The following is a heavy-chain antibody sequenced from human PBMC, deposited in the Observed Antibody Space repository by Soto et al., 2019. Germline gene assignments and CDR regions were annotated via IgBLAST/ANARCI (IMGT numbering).Heavy chain of an antibody. CDR3: ARDRRSGWYPFDAFDI. V-gene: IGHV4-34*01. CDR1: GGSFSGYY. Sequence: QVQLQQWGAGLLKPSETLSLTCAVYGGSFSGYYWSWIRQPPGKGLEWIGEINHSGSTNYNPSLKSRITISVDTSKNQFSLKLSSVTAADTAVYSCARDRRSGWYPFDAFDIWGQGTMVTVSS. D-gene: IGHD6-19*01. CDR2: INHSGST. J-gene: IGHJ3*02.